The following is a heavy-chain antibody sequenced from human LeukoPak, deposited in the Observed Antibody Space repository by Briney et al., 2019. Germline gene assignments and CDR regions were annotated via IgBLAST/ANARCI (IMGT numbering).Heavy chain of an antibody. D-gene: IGHD6-13*01. CDR1: GFTFSGNY. Sequence: GGSLRLSCAASGFTFSGNYMSWVRQAPGKGLEWVSVIYSSGSTYYADSVKGRFTISRDNSKNTLYLQMNSLRAEDTAVYYCARKAAVGTSFDYWGQGNLVTVSS. V-gene: IGHV3-53*01. CDR2: IYSSGST. J-gene: IGHJ4*02. CDR3: ARKAAVGTSFDY.